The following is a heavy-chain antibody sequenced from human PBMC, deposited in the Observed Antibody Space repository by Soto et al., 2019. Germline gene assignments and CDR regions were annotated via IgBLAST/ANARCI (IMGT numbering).Heavy chain of an antibody. CDR2: VYYSGTT. V-gene: IGHV4-59*01. J-gene: IGHJ5*02. Sequence: KSSETLSLTCTVSNGSISTYYWSWVRQAPGKGLEWIGYVYYSGTTNYNPSLKSRVTISVDTSKNQFSLKLKSVTAADTAVYYCAKDYLWPGFDPWGQGILVTVSS. D-gene: IGHD2-21*01. CDR1: NGSISTYY. CDR3: AKDYLWPGFDP.